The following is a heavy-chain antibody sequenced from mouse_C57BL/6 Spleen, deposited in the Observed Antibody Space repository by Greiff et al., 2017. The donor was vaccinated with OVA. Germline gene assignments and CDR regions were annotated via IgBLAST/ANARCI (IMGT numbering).Heavy chain of an antibody. CDR2: IDPETGGT. CDR3: TRKGLRSYYFDY. V-gene: IGHV1-15*01. D-gene: IGHD1-1*01. J-gene: IGHJ2*01. CDR1: GYTFTDYE. Sequence: VKLMESGAELVRPGASVTLSCKASGYTFTDYEMHWVKQTPVHGLEWIGAIDPETGGTAYNQKFKGKAILTADKSSSTAYMELRSLTSEDSAVYYCTRKGLRSYYFDYWGQGTTLTVSS.